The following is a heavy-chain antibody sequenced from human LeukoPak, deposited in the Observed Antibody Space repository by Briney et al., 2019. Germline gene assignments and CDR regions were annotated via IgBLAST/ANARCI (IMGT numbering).Heavy chain of an antibody. V-gene: IGHV3-48*02. CDR3: ARLEYYYVSGNYYKLFDY. CDR1: GFTFSSYN. CDR2: ISSSGSTI. Sequence: GGSLRLSCAASGFTFSSYNMNWVRQAPGKGLEWVSDISSSGSTIYFADSVKGRFTISRDNAKNSLYLQMNSLRDEDTDVYYCARLEYYYVSGNYYKLFDYWGQGTLVTVCS. D-gene: IGHD3-10*01. J-gene: IGHJ4*02.